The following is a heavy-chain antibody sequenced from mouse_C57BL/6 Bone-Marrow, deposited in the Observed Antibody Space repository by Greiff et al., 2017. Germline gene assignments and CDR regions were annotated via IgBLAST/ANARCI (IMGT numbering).Heavy chain of an antibody. D-gene: IGHD1-1*01. V-gene: IGHV1-15*01. CDR2: IDPETGGT. Sequence: VQLQQSGAELVRPGASVTLSCKASGYTFTDYEMHWVKQTPVHGLEWIGAIDPETGGTAYNQKFKGKAILTADKSSSTAYMALRSLTSEDSAVYYCTSYYYGSSFFDYWGQGTTLTVSS. CDR1: GYTFTDYE. J-gene: IGHJ2*01. CDR3: TSYYYGSSFFDY.